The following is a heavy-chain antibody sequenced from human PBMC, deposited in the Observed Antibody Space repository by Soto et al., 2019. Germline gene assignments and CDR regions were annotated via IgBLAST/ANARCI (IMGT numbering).Heavy chain of an antibody. D-gene: IGHD2-8*02. Sequence: HEHLVQSWAEVMRPGASLKVSCKASGYSFTGYYIHWVLQAPGQGLEWMGWINPDSGATNYAQNFQGRVTLTSDTSISTASMDLTSLTSDDTAVYYCARGDYGTGGYPFPYFDYWAQGTLVIVSS. J-gene: IGHJ4*02. CDR2: INPDSGAT. CDR3: ARGDYGTGGYPFPYFDY. V-gene: IGHV1-2*02. CDR1: GYSFTGYY.